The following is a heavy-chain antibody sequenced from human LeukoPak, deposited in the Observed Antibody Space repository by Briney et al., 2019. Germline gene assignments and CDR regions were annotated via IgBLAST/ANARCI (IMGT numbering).Heavy chain of an antibody. CDR3: ARVSMAEAFDI. CDR2: ISSSGSTI. CDR1: GFTFSDYY. Sequence: GSLRLSCAASGFTFSDYYMSWIRQAPGKGLEWVSYISSSGSTIYYADSVKGRFTISRDNAKNSLHLQMNSLRAEDTAVYYCARVSMAEAFDIWGQGTMVTVSS. D-gene: IGHD2/OR15-2a*01. V-gene: IGHV3-11*01. J-gene: IGHJ3*02.